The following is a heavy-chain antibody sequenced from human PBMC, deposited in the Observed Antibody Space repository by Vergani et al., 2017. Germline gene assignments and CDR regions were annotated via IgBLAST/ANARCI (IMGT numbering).Heavy chain of an antibody. CDR3: ARTESFILRYFHWAL. V-gene: IGHV4-39*01. CDR1: GGSITSSSYY. Sequence: QLHLQESGPGLVKPSETLSLTCTVSGGSITSSSYYWGWIRQLPGKGLEWIGSISHSGGAYYNPSLKGLGTISVDTSKNQFSLEVTSVTAADTAIYFCARTESFILRYFHWALWGQGTLVTVTS. J-gene: IGHJ4*02. D-gene: IGHD3-9*01. CDR2: ISHSGGA.